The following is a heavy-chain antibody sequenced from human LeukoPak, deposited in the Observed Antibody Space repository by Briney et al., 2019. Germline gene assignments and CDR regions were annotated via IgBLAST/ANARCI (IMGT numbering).Heavy chain of an antibody. CDR1: GFTFSSYA. V-gene: IGHV3-23*01. J-gene: IGHJ4*02. CDR2: ISGSGGST. CDR3: ARGIWGSYAPGY. Sequence: GGSLRLSCAASGFTFSSYAMSWVRQAPGKGLEWVSAISGSGGSTYYADSVKGRFTISSDNAKNSLYLQMNSLRAEDTAVYYCARGIWGSYAPGYWGQGTLVTVSS. D-gene: IGHD3-16*01.